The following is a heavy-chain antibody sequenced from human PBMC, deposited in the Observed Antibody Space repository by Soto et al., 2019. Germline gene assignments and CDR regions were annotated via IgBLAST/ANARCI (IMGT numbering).Heavy chain of an antibody. CDR1: GGTFSSYT. CDR2: IIPILGIA. V-gene: IGHV1-69*02. J-gene: IGHJ4*02. CDR3: ALVIVATITQLTQNDY. Sequence: QVQLVQSGAEVKKPGSSVKVSCKASGGTFSSYTISWVRQAPGQGLEWMGRIIPILGIANYAQKFQGRVTITADKSTSTAYMELSSLRSEDTAVYYCALVIVATITQLTQNDYWGQGTLVTVSS. D-gene: IGHD5-12*01.